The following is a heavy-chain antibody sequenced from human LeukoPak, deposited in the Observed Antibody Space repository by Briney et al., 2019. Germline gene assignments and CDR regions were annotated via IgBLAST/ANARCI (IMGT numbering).Heavy chain of an antibody. D-gene: IGHD3-22*01. CDR3: AKAQKYYYDSSGYPD. V-gene: IGHV3-30*18. CDR2: ISYDGSNK. J-gene: IGHJ4*02. CDR1: GFTFSNYG. Sequence: PGRSLRLSCAASGFTFSNYGMHWVRQAPGKGLEWVALISYDGSNKFYSDSVKGRFTISRDTSKNTVYLQINSLRGEDTALYYCAKAQKYYYDSSGYPDWGQGTLVTVSS.